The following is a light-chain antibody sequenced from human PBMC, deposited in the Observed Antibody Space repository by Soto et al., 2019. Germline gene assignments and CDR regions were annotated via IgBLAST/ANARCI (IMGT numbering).Light chain of an antibody. J-gene: IGKJ1*01. CDR2: GAS. V-gene: IGKV3-20*01. CDR3: QQYGSLSWT. CDR1: QNVDSNY. Sequence: EIVLTQSPGTLSLSPGERATLSCRASQNVDSNYLAWYQQKLGQAPRIIIFGASGRATGIPDRFSGSGSGTDFTLTISRLEPEDFAVYYCQQYGSLSWTFGQGTKVEIK.